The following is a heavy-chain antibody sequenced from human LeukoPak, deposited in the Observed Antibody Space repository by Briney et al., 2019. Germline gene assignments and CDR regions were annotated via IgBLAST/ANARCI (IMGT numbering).Heavy chain of an antibody. CDR2: IYPHDSNT. CDR1: GYSFNSYW. D-gene: IGHD6-13*01. J-gene: IGHJ4*02. CDR3: ARSRGTYSSWLDY. V-gene: IGHV5-51*01. Sequence: GESLKISCKGSGYSFNSYWIAWVRQMPGKGLEWMGIIYPHDSNTRYSPSFQGQVTISADKSISTAYLQWSSLKASDTAMYYCARSRGTYSSWLDYWGQGTLVTVSS.